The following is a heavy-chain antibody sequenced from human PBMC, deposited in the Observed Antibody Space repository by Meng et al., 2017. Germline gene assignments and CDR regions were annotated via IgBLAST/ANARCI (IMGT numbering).Heavy chain of an antibody. Sequence: LGEAGEGLVRLGGSLGLSCVVVGRRVADGWVRWVRQAPGKGLEWVGRIERKSDGGTIYYAAPVKGRFTISRDDSKNTLYLQMDRLINEDTAVYFCATGAAAADHWGQGTLVTVSS. CDR1: GRRVADGW. CDR2: IERKSDGGTI. J-gene: IGHJ4*02. V-gene: IGHV3-15*04. CDR3: ATGAAAADH. D-gene: IGHD6-13*01.